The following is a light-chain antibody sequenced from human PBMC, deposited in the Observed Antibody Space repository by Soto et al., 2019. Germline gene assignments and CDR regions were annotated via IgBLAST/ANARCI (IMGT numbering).Light chain of an antibody. CDR1: QNINIY. Sequence: DIQMTQSPASLSASVGDRVTITCRASQNINIYLNWYQQRAGKAPRLLIYAASKLQSGVPSRFSGSTSGTNFTLTINGLEPEDFATYYWQQTDSAPSFGGGTRVEIK. V-gene: IGKV1-39*01. CDR2: AAS. CDR3: QQTDSAPS. J-gene: IGKJ4*01.